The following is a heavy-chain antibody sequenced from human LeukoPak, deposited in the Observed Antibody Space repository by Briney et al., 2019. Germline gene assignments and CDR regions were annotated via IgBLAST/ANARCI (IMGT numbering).Heavy chain of an antibody. D-gene: IGHD6-13*01. Sequence: PGGSLRLSCAASGFTFSSYWMHWVRQAPGKGLVWISRINYDGTTTSYADSVKGRFTISRDNAKNSLYLQMNSLRAEDTAVYYCARHSSSWIDYWGQGTLVTVSS. V-gene: IGHV3-74*01. CDR1: GFTFSSYW. CDR2: INYDGTTT. CDR3: ARHSSSWIDY. J-gene: IGHJ4*02.